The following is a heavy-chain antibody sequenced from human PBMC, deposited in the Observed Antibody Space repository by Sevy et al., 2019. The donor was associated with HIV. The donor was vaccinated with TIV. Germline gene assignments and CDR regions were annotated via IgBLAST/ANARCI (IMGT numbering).Heavy chain of an antibody. CDR3: AGENAWGRGYS. CDR1: GGSITSLY. V-gene: IGHV4-59*08. J-gene: IGHJ4*02. CDR2: IYYNGHI. D-gene: IGHD1-26*01. Sequence: SETLSLTCTVSGGSITSLYWNWIRQPPGKGLEWIANIYYNGHINYNPSLKSRVTLSLDTSNNQFSLRRSSVTAADTAMYYCAGENAWGRGYSWGQGTLATVSS.